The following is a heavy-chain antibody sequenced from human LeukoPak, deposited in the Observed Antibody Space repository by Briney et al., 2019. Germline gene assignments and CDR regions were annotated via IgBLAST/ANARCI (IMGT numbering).Heavy chain of an antibody. CDR2: IRSSGSYR. D-gene: IGHD3-10*01. V-gene: IGHV3-21*01. J-gene: IGHJ4*02. CDR3: ARDIGEWFGERCAFDDY. Sequence: PGGSLRLSCAVPGFTLSTYSMNWVRQAPGKGLEWVSSIRSSGSYRYYADSVKGRFTISRDNAKNSLYLQMNSRSAEDTAVYYCARDIGEWFGERCAFDDYWGQGTLVTVSS. CDR1: GFTLSTYS.